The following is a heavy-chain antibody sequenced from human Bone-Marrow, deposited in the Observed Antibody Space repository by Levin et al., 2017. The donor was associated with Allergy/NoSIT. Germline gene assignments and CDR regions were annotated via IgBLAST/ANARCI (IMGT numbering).Heavy chain of an antibody. J-gene: IGHJ5*02. Sequence: GSLRLSCAVYGGSFSGYYWSWIRQPPGKGLEWIGEINHSGSTNYNPSLKSRVTISVDTSKNQFSLKLSSVTAADTAVYYCARVSLYCSSTSCHQNWFDPWGQGTLVTVSS. V-gene: IGHV4-34*01. D-gene: IGHD2-2*01. CDR3: ARVSLYCSSTSCHQNWFDP. CDR1: GGSFSGYY. CDR2: INHSGST.